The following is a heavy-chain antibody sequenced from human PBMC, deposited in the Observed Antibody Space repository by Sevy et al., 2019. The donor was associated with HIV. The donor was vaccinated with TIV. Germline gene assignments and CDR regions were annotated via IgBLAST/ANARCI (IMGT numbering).Heavy chain of an antibody. Sequence: GGSLRLSCRASGFTLSHRALHWVRQTPGMGLEWIASISYNGDDKVYADSVEGRFTIQRDNSENTLYLQMTSLRTEDTGVYFCARDRRTPPTAILNHFDHWGLGTLVTVSS. V-gene: IGHV3-30-3*01. CDR1: GFTLSHRA. J-gene: IGHJ4*02. CDR3: ARDRRTPPTAILNHFDH. CDR2: ISYNGDDK. D-gene: IGHD5-18*01.